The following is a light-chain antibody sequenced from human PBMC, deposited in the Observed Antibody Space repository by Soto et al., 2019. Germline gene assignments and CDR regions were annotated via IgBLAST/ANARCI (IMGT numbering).Light chain of an antibody. CDR2: GAS. J-gene: IGKJ1*01. V-gene: IGKV3-20*01. CDR3: QQYGSSPTT. CDR1: QSVSSSY. Sequence: EIVLTQSPGTLSLSPGERATLSCRASQSVSSSYLAWYQQKPGQAPRHLIYGASSRATGIPDRFSGSESGTDFTLSISRLEPEDFAVYYGQQYGSSPTTFGQGTKVEIK.